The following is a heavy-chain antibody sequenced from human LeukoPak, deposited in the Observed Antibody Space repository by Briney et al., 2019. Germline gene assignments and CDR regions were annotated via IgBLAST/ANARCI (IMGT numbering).Heavy chain of an antibody. D-gene: IGHD6-13*01. V-gene: IGHV3-30*18. Sequence: GGSLRLSCAASGFTFSSSGMHWVRQAPGKGLEWVAVISYHGSDKYYADSVKGRFTTSRDNSKNTLYLQMNSLRAEDTAVYYCAKDATLRAAGTYFDYWGQGTLVTVSS. J-gene: IGHJ4*02. CDR1: GFTFSSSG. CDR3: AKDATLRAAGTYFDY. CDR2: ISYHGSDK.